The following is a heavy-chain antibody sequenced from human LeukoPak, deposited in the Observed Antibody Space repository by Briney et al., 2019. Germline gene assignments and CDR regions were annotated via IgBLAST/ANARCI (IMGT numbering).Heavy chain of an antibody. CDR1: GFTFSSYA. Sequence: PGGSLRLSCAASGFTFSSYAMHWVRQAPGKGLEYVSAISSNGGSTYYANSVKGRFTISRDNSKNALYLQMGSLRAEDMAVYYCARVRTQYQLLYRGGRGIYFDYWGQGTLVTVSS. V-gene: IGHV3-64*01. D-gene: IGHD2-2*02. CDR3: ARVRTQYQLLYRGGRGIYFDY. J-gene: IGHJ4*02. CDR2: ISSNGGST.